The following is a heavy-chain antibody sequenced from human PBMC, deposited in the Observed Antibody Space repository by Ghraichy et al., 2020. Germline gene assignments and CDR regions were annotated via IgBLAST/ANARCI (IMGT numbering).Heavy chain of an antibody. Sequence: GGSLRLSCAASGFMFNTYWMRWVRQAPGKGLEWVATINYDGSEKYYVVSVKGRFTISRDNAQNSLYLQMSSLRVEDTAVYYCVRGFWGAYYMPGDWGQGTLVTVSS. J-gene: IGHJ4*02. CDR1: GFMFNTYW. V-gene: IGHV3-7*01. CDR2: INYDGSEK. D-gene: IGHD3-3*01. CDR3: VRGFWGAYYMPGD.